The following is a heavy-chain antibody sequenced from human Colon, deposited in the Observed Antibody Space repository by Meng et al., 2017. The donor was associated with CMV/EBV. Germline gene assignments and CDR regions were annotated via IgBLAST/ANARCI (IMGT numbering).Heavy chain of an antibody. J-gene: IGHJ6*02. CDR3: ARVLVPAAIPPQNYYGMDV. CDR1: GGSISSYY. CDR2: INHRGST. D-gene: IGHD2-2*01. Sequence: SETLSLTCTVSGGSISSYYWSWIRQPPGKGLEWIGYINHRGSTDYNPSLKSRVTMSVDTSKNQFSLKLTSVTATDTAVYYCARVLVPAAIPPQNYYGMDVWGQGTTVTVSS. V-gene: IGHV4-59*01.